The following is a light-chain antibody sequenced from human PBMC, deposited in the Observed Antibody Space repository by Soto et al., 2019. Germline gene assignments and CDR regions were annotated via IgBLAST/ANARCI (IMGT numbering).Light chain of an antibody. CDR2: LAS. Sequence: DIQMTQSPSSLSASVGDRVTITCRASQSITTYLNWYQQKPGKAPKLLIYLASSLQSGVPSRFSGSGFGTDFTLTIYSLQAEDSATYYSQQSYNTPPDTFGQGAKLEIK. CDR3: QQSYNTPPDT. CDR1: QSITTY. J-gene: IGKJ2*01. V-gene: IGKV1-39*01.